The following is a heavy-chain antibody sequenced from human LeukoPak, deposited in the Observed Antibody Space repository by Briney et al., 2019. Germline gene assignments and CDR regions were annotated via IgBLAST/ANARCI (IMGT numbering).Heavy chain of an antibody. CDR1: GDSVSSNSVA. J-gene: IGHJ5*02. Sequence: SQTLSLTCAISGDSVSSNSVAWNWFRQSPSRGLEWLGRTYYTSKWNNDYAESVQSRIAVNPDTSKNQFSLYLNSVTLEDTAVYYCARQASRRFDPWGQGTLVTVFS. CDR2: TYYTSKWNN. CDR3: ARQASRRFDP. V-gene: IGHV6-1*01.